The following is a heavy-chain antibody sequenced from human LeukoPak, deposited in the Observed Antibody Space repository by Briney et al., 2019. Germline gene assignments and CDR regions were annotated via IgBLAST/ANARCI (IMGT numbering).Heavy chain of an antibody. CDR2: VFYIGST. Sequence: SETLSLTCTGSGGSISTYYWSWIRQPPGKGLESLGYVFYIGSTIYNPSLKSRLTISVDTSRNQFSLKLSSVTAADTAVYYCARGRISSGWFAHFDYWGQGTLVTVSS. V-gene: IGHV4-59*01. D-gene: IGHD6-19*01. CDR3: ARGRISSGWFAHFDY. CDR1: GGSISTYY. J-gene: IGHJ4*02.